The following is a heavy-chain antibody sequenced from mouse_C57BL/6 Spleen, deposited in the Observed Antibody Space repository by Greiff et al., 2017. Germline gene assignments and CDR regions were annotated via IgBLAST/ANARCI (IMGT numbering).Heavy chain of an antibody. V-gene: IGHV1-22*01. CDR2: INPNNGGT. Sequence: EVPPQQSGPELVKPGASVKMSCKASGYTFTDYNMHWVKQSHGKSLEWIGYINPNNGGTSYNQKFKGKATLTVNKSSSTAYIELRSLTSEDSAVYYCARAGTDYFDYWGQGTTLTVSS. D-gene: IGHD4-1*01. CDR3: ARAGTDYFDY. J-gene: IGHJ2*01. CDR1: GYTFTDYN.